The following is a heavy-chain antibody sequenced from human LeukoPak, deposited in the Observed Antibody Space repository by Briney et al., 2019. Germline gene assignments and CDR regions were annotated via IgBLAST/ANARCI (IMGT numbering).Heavy chain of an antibody. CDR3: ATHRTTVITGLVY. CDR1: GYTLTDLS. D-gene: IGHD4-17*01. J-gene: IGHJ4*02. V-gene: IGHV1-24*01. CDR2: LDPADGET. Sequence: GASVKVSCKVSGYTLTDLSTHWGRQAPGKGLEWMGGLDPADGETIYAQKFQGRVTMTEDTSTDTAYMELNSLRSEDTAVYYCATHRTTVITGLVYWGQGTLVSVSS.